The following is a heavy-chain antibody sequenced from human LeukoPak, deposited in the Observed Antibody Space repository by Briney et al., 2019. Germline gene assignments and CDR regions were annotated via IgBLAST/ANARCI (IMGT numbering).Heavy chain of an antibody. J-gene: IGHJ4*02. CDR2: IIPIFGTA. CDR1: GGTFSSYA. Sequence: GALVKVSCKASGGTFSSYAISWVRQAPGQGLEWMGGIIPIFGTANYAQKFQGRVTITADESTSTAYMELSSLRSEDTAVYYCARDPDGMAYCGGDCYYGYWGQGTLVTVSS. D-gene: IGHD2-21*02. V-gene: IGHV1-69*13. CDR3: ARDPDGMAYCGGDCYYGY.